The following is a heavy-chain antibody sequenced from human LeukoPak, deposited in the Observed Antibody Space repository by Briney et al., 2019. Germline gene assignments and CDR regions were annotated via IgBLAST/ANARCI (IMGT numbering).Heavy chain of an antibody. Sequence: SETLSLTCAVYGGSFSGYYWSWIRQPPGKGLEWIGEINHSGSTNYNPSLKSRVTISVDTSKNQFSLKLSSVTAADTAVYYCARAGCSSTSCYIPLDSWGQGTLVTVSS. V-gene: IGHV4-34*01. CDR2: INHSGST. J-gene: IGHJ4*02. CDR1: GGSFSGYY. CDR3: ARAGCSSTSCYIPLDS. D-gene: IGHD2-2*02.